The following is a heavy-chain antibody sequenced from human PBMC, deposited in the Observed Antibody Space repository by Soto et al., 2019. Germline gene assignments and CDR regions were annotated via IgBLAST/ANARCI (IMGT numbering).Heavy chain of an antibody. CDR1: GFTFSGYW. V-gene: IGHV3-7*05. CDR2: IKQDGSEQ. J-gene: IGHJ6*02. Sequence: EVQLVESGGGLVQPGGSLRLSCAASGFTFSGYWMSWVRQAPGKGLEWVANIKQDGSEQFYVDSVKGRFTISRDNAKNSLYLQMNTLRAEDTAVYYCAREAVWGQGTAVTVSS. CDR3: AREAV.